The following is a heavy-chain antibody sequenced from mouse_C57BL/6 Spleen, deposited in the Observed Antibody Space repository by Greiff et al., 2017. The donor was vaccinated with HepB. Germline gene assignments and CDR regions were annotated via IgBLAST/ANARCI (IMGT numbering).Heavy chain of an antibody. J-gene: IGHJ4*01. CDR2: IYPRDGST. CDR3: ETIYYYGSSYFFYAMDY. V-gene: IGHV1-78*01. D-gene: IGHD1-1*01. CDR1: GYTFTDHT. Sequence: VQLQQSDAELVKPGASVKISCKVSGYTFTDHTIHWMKQRPEQGLEWIGYIYPRDGSTKYNEKFKGKATLTADKSSSTAYMQLNSLTSEDSAVYFCETIYYYGSSYFFYAMDYWGQGTSVTVSS.